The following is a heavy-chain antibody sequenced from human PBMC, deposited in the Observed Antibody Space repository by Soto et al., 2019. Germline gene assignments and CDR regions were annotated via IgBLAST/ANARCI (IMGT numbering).Heavy chain of an antibody. V-gene: IGHV1-18*04. CDR1: GYTFTDNG. CDR3: ARDRGGREGYNYFTY. CDR2: VNAYNGDT. J-gene: IGHJ4*02. D-gene: IGHD5-12*01. Sequence: QVQLVQSGAEVKKSGASVRVSCEASGYTFTDNGITWVRQAPGQGLEWMGWVNAYNGDTNYAQNLQGRVTMTTDTSTSTAYRGRRILRSDATAVYYGARDRGGREGYNYFTYWGQGTLVTVSS.